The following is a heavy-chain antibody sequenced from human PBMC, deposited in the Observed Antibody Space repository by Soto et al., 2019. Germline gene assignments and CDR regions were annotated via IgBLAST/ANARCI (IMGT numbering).Heavy chain of an antibody. CDR3: ARDFISFDDFWSGLTDHPTYYYGMDV. CDR2: IWYDGSSK. CDR1: GFTFSSYG. Sequence: PVGSLRLSCAASGFTFSSYGMHWVRQAPGKGLEWVAVIWYDGSSKYYADSVKGRFTISGDNSKNTLYLQMNSLRAEDTAVYYCARDFISFDDFWSGLTDHPTYYYGMDVWGQGTTVTVSS. V-gene: IGHV3-33*01. J-gene: IGHJ6*02. D-gene: IGHD3-3*01.